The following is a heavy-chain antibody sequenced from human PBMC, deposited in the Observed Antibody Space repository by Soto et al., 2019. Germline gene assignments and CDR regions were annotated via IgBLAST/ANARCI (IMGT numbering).Heavy chain of an antibody. CDR2: ISTNDGRT. Sequence: QVQLVLSAAEVREPGASVKVSCKTSGYTFTNYGISWVRQAPGQGLEWMGWISTNDGRTNYGQKFQGRVTMTRDTYTRAAYMELRSLRPDDTAVYYCARDYYEYDSGYVEVFDIWGQGTKVAVSS. CDR3: ARDYYEYDSGYVEVFDI. CDR1: GYTFTNYG. D-gene: IGHD3-22*01. V-gene: IGHV1-18*01. J-gene: IGHJ3*02.